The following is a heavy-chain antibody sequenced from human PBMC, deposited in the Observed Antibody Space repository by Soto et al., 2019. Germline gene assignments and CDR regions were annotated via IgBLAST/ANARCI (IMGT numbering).Heavy chain of an antibody. CDR1: GYTFTSYY. J-gene: IGHJ6*02. V-gene: IGHV1-46*01. CDR3: ARVESEQQLEYYYYGMDV. CDR2: INPSGGST. D-gene: IGHD6-13*01. Sequence: GASVKVSCKASGYTFTSYYMHWVRQAPGQGLEWMGIINPSGGSTSYAQKFQGRVTMTRDTSTSTVYMELSSLRSEGTAVYYCARVESEQQLEYYYYGMDVWGQGTTVTVSS.